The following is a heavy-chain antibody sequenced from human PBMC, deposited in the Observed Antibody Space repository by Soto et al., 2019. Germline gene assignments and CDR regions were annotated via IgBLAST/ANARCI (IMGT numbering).Heavy chain of an antibody. D-gene: IGHD4-4*01. Sequence: EVPLVESGGGLIQPGGSLRLSCAASGFTVSDNYMSWVRPAPGKGLEWVSIIYSGGSTYYADSVKGRFTISRDNSKNTLNLQMNSLRAEDTAVYYCARGLTTVVTPGYWGQGTLVTVSS. CDR3: ARGLTTVVTPGY. CDR2: IYSGGST. J-gene: IGHJ4*02. CDR1: GFTVSDNY. V-gene: IGHV3-53*01.